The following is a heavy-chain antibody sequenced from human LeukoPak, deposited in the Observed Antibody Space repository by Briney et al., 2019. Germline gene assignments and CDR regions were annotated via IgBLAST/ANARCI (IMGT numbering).Heavy chain of an antibody. D-gene: IGHD2-15*01. CDR2: ISSKGAI. CDR1: GFTFSNYA. Sequence: KPGGSLRLSCAASGFTFSNYAMTWVRQAPGKGLEWVSYISSKGAIRYADSVKGRFTISRDNAKHSLFLRMNSLRADDTAVYFCILDIHWGQGTLVAVSS. V-gene: IGHV3-69-1*02. CDR3: ILDIH. J-gene: IGHJ4*02.